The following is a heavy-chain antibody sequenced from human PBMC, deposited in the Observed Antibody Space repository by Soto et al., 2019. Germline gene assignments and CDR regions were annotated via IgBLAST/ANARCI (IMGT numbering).Heavy chain of an antibody. J-gene: IGHJ1*01. Sequence: PGGSLRLSCAASGFTFSNAWMSWVRQAPGKGLEWVGRIKSKTDGGTTDYAAPVKGRFTISRDDSKNTLYLQMNSLKTEDTAVYYCTTASIAARLRYFQHWGQGTLVTVSS. CDR3: TTASIAARLRYFQH. V-gene: IGHV3-15*01. CDR2: IKSKTDGGTT. CDR1: GFTFSNAW. D-gene: IGHD6-6*01.